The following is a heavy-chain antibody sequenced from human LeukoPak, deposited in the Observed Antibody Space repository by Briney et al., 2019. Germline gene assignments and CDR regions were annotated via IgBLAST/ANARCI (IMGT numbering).Heavy chain of an antibody. D-gene: IGHD4-23*01. CDR1: GDSMNNYY. J-gene: IGHJ4*02. Sequence: DPSETLSLTCTVSGDSMNNYYWSWIRQPPGKGLEWIGYIYYSGSTNYNPSLKSRVTISVDTSKNQFSLKVNSVTAADTAVYYCARRAPSGNSLYYFDYWGQGTLVTVSS. V-gene: IGHV4-59*08. CDR3: ARRAPSGNSLYYFDY. CDR2: IYYSGST.